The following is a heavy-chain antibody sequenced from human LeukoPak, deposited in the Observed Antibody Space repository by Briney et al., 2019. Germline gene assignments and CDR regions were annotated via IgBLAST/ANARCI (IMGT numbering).Heavy chain of an antibody. J-gene: IGHJ6*02. D-gene: IGHD2-21*02. CDR1: GFTFSSYS. V-gene: IGHV3-21*01. Sequence: GGSLRLSCAASGFTFSSYSMNWVRQAPGKGLEWVSSISSSSSYIYYADSVKGRFTISRDNAKNSLYLQMNSLRAEDTAVYYCARADCGGDCYLWRYYYGMDVWGQGTTVTVSS. CDR2: ISSSSSYI. CDR3: ARADCGGDCYLWRYYYGMDV.